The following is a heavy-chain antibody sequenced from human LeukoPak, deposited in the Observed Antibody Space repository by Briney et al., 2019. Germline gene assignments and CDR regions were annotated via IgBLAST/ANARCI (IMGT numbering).Heavy chain of an antibody. J-gene: IGHJ3*02. CDR2: IYYSGST. Sequence: SETLSLTCTVSGGSISSYYWSWIRQPPGKGLEWIGYIYYSGSTNYNPSLESRVTISVDTSKNQFSLKLSSVTAADTAVYYCARVRCSGGSCYSVDAFDIWGQGTMVTVSS. CDR3: ARVRCSGGSCYSVDAFDI. V-gene: IGHV4-59*01. CDR1: GGSISSYY. D-gene: IGHD2-15*01.